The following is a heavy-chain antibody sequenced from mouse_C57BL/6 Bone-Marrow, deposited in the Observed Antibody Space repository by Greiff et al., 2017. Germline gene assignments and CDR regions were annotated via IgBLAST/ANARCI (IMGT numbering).Heavy chain of an antibody. CDR2: ISNGGGST. V-gene: IGHV5-12*01. CDR1: GFTFSDYY. J-gene: IGHJ4*01. D-gene: IGHD3-1*01. Sequence: EVMLVESGGGLVQPGGSLKLSCAASGFTFSDYYMYWVRQTPEKRLEWVAYISNGGGSTYYPDTVKGRFTISRDNAKNTLYLQMSRLKSEDTAMYYCARRGLRAEMDYWGQGTSVTVSS. CDR3: ARRGLRAEMDY.